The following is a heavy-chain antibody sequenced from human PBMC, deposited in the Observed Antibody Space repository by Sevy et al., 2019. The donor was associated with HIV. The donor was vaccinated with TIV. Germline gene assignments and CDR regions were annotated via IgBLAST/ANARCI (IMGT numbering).Heavy chain of an antibody. J-gene: IGHJ6*03. CDR2: ISSSSSTI. Sequence: GGSLRLSCAASGFTFSSYSMNWVRQAPGKGLEWVSYISSSSSTIYYADSVKGRFTISRDNAKNSLYLQMNSLRDEDTAVYYCARVRVTQSYYYYHYMDVWGKGTTVTVSS. CDR1: GFTFSSYS. D-gene: IGHD2-21*02. V-gene: IGHV3-48*02. CDR3: ARVRVTQSYYYYHYMDV.